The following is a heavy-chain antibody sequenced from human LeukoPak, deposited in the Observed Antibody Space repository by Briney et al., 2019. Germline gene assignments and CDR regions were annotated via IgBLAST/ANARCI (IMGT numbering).Heavy chain of an antibody. CDR1: GFTFSSYG. CDR3: AKDERLIGYYDSSGYDAFDI. V-gene: IGHV3-30*02. J-gene: IGHJ3*02. Sequence: GSLRLSCAASGFTFSSYGMHWVRQAPGKGLEWVAFIRYDGSNKYYADSVKGRFTISRDNSKNTLYLQMNSLRAEDTAVYYCAKDERLIGYYDSSGYDAFDIWGQGTMVTVSS. D-gene: IGHD3-22*01. CDR2: IRYDGSNK.